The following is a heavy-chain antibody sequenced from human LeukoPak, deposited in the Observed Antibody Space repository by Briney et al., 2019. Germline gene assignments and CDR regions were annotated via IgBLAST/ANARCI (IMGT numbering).Heavy chain of an antibody. D-gene: IGHD1-14*01. CDR3: AKGSGINHYHWIDP. Sequence: GGSLRLSCAASGFIFGSYAMSWVRQAPGKGLEWVSTISYSGSNTYYADSVKGRFTISRDNSKNTLYLQMDSLRAEDTALYYCAKGSGINHYHWIDPWGQETLVTVSS. CDR2: ISYSGSNT. CDR1: GFIFGSYA. V-gene: IGHV3-23*01. J-gene: IGHJ5*02.